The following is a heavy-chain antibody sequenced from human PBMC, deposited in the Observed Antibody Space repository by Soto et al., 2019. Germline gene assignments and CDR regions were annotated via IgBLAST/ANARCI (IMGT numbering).Heavy chain of an antibody. J-gene: IGHJ4*02. CDR1: GYSLTSYW. CDR2: IYPGDSDT. D-gene: IGHD3-9*01. Sequence: PGESLKISCKGSGYSLTSYWIGWVRQMPGKGLEWMGIIYPGDSDTRYSPSFQGQVTISADESISTAYLQWSSLKASDTAMYYCATSRQDILTGYYTAILDYWGQGTLVTVSS. V-gene: IGHV5-51*01. CDR3: ATSRQDILTGYYTAILDY.